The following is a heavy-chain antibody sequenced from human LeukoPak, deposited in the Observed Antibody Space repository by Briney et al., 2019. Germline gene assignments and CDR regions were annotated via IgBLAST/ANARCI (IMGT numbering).Heavy chain of an antibody. CDR2: INQGGSEK. J-gene: IGHJ4*02. CDR1: GFTFSSYW. Sequence: PGRSLRLSCAASGFTFSSYWMSWVRQAPEKGLEWVANINQGGSEKYYVDSVRGRFTISRDSAKNSLYLQMNSLRADDTAVYYCARDVTALDSWGQGTLVTVSS. D-gene: IGHD2-2*01. CDR3: ARDVTALDS. V-gene: IGHV3-7*01.